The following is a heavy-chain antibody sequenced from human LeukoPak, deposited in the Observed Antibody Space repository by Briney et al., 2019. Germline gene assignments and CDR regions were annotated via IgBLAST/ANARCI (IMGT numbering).Heavy chain of an antibody. Sequence: GGSLRLSCAASGFTFSSYGMSWIRQAPGKGLEWVSYISSSGSTVYYADSVKGRFTISRDNAKNSLYLQMNSLRAEDTAVYYCARDRDYGDYPSGSWFDPWGQGTLVTVSS. V-gene: IGHV3-48*04. CDR2: ISSSGSTV. J-gene: IGHJ5*02. CDR3: ARDRDYGDYPSGSWFDP. D-gene: IGHD4-17*01. CDR1: GFTFSSYG.